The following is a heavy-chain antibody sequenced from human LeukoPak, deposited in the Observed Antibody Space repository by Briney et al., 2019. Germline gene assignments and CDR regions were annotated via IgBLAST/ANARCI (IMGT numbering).Heavy chain of an antibody. D-gene: IGHD1-26*01. Sequence: GRSLRLSCAASGFTFDDYAMHWVRQAPGKGLEWVSGISWNSGSIGYADSVKGRFTISRDNAKNSLYLQMNSLRAEDTAVYYCASGDGDYFDYWGQGTLVTVSS. CDR3: ASGDGDYFDY. CDR2: ISWNSGSI. J-gene: IGHJ4*02. CDR1: GFTFDDYA. V-gene: IGHV3-9*01.